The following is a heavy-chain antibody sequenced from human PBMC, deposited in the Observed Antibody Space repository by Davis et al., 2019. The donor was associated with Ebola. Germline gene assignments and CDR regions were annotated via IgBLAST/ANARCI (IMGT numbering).Heavy chain of an antibody. V-gene: IGHV4-4*02. Sequence: MPSETLSLTCAVSGGSISSSNWWSWVRQPPGKGLEWIGYIYYSGSTNYNPSLKSRVTISVDTSKNQFSLKLSSVTAADTAVYYCARSTAMAVFDYWGQGTLVTVSS. D-gene: IGHD5-18*01. CDR2: IYYSGST. CDR3: ARSTAMAVFDY. CDR1: GGSISSSNW. J-gene: IGHJ4*02.